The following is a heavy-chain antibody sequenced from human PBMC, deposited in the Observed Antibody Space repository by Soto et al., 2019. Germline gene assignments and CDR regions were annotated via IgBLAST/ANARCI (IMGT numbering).Heavy chain of an antibody. CDR1: GGSISSGGYS. CDR2: IYYSGST. J-gene: IGHJ4*02. CDR3: ARVQGEPGGYSGYDYGPWYFDY. D-gene: IGHD5-12*01. Sequence: SETLSLTCTVSGGSISSGGYSWSWIRQHPGKGLEWIGYIYYSGSTYYNPSLKSRVTISVDTSKNQFSLKLSSVTAADTAVYYCARVQGEPGGYSGYDYGPWYFDYWGQGTLVTVSS. V-gene: IGHV4-31*03.